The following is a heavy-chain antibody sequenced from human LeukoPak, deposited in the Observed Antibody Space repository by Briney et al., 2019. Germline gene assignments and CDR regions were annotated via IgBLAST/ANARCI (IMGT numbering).Heavy chain of an antibody. D-gene: IGHD3-16*02. CDR3: AREARYDYVWGSYRSYFDY. J-gene: IGHJ4*02. V-gene: IGHV1-2*02. CDR1: GYTFTGYY. CDR2: INPNSGGT. Sequence: ASVKVSCKASGYTFTGYYMHWVRQAPGQGLEWMGWINPNSGGTNYAQKFQGRVTMTRDTSISTAYMELSRLRSDDTAVYYCAREARYDYVWGSYRSYFDYWGQGTLVTVSS.